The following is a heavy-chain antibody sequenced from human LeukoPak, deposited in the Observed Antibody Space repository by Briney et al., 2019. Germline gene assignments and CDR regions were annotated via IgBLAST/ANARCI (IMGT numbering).Heavy chain of an antibody. CDR2: ISASGRST. CDR1: GFMFSIFG. CDR3: ARDMGDY. D-gene: IGHD3-10*01. V-gene: IGHV3-23*01. J-gene: IGHJ4*02. Sequence: GGSLRLSCTASGFMFSIFGMSWVRQAPGKGLEWVSAISASGRSTYYADSVKGRVTISRDNAKNSLYLQMNSLRAEDTAVYYCARDMGDYWGQGTLVTVSS.